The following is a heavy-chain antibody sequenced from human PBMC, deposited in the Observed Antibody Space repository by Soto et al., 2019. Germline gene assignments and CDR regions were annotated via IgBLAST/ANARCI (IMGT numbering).Heavy chain of an antibody. CDR2: ISYDGSNK. Sequence: GGSLRLSCAASGFTFSSYAMHWVRQAPGKGLEWVAVISYDGSNKYYADSVKGRFTISRDNSKNTLYLQMNSLRAEDTAVYYCARTAHDYDFWSGYCTGPCYFDYWGQGTLVTVSS. J-gene: IGHJ4*02. CDR1: GFTFSSYA. V-gene: IGHV3-30-3*01. CDR3: ARTAHDYDFWSGYCTGPCYFDY. D-gene: IGHD3-3*01.